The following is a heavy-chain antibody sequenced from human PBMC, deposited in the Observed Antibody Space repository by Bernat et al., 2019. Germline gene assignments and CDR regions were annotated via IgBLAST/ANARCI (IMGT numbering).Heavy chain of an antibody. CDR2: IWYDGSNK. Sequence: QVQLVESGGGVVQPGRSLRLSCAASGFTFSSYAMHWVRQAPGKGLEWVAVIWYDGSNKYYADSVKGRFTISRDNSKNTLYLQMNSLRAEDTAVYYCARDGTGDGFDYWGQGTLVSVSS. CDR3: ARDGTGDGFDY. J-gene: IGHJ4*02. V-gene: IGHV3-33*08. D-gene: IGHD7-27*01. CDR1: GFTFSSYA.